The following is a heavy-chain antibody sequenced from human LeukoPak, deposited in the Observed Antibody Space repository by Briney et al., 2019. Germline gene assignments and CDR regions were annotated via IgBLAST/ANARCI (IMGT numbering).Heavy chain of an antibody. D-gene: IGHD3-10*01. CDR2: ITGSGGRT. CDR1: GGSFSGYY. CDR3: ARDRMGAIMYFDV. V-gene: IGHV3-23*01. Sequence: ETLSLTCAVYGGSFSGYYWSWVRQAPGKGLEWVSAITGSGGRTYYADSVKGRFTISRDNSRDRLYLETNSLRAEDTAVYYCARDRMGAIMYFDVWGRGTLVTVSS. J-gene: IGHJ2*01.